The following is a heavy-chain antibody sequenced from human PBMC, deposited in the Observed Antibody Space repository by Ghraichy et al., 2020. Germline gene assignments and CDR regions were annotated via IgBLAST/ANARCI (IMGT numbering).Heavy chain of an antibody. Sequence: GGSLRLSCAASGFTFSDYYMSWIRQAPGKGQEGISYINSRSSTIYYADSVKGRFTISRDNAKDSLYLQMNSLRAEDTAVYYCARDRWGGEYWGQGTLVTVSS. V-gene: IGHV3-11*04. CDR1: GFTFSDYY. D-gene: IGHD7-27*01. CDR3: ARDRWGGEY. CDR2: INSRSSTI. J-gene: IGHJ4*02.